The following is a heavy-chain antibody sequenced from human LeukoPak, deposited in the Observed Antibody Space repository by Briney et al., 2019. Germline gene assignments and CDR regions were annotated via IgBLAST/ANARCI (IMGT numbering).Heavy chain of an antibody. CDR2: IHYTGST. CDR3: ARGRYSAGDNWFDP. Sequence: SETLSLTCTVSSGSISSYYWSWIRQPPGKGLEWIGYIHYTGSTNYNPSLKSRVTMLIDTSKNQFSLKLSSVTAADTAVYYCARGRYSAGDNWFDPWGQGTLVTVSS. D-gene: IGHD3-9*01. CDR1: SGSISSYY. V-gene: IGHV4-59*01. J-gene: IGHJ5*02.